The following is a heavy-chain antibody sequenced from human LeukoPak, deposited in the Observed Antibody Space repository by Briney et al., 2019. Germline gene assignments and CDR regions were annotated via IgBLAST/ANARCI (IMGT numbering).Heavy chain of an antibody. CDR3: ARATYSSGWFHLQYFDY. CDR2: IIPIFGTA. D-gene: IGHD6-19*01. V-gene: IGHV1-69*13. Sequence: ASVKVSCKASGGTFSSYAISWVRQAPGQGLEWMGGIIPIFGTANYAQKFQGRATITADESTSTAYMELSSLRSEDTAVYYCARATYSSGWFHLQYFDYWGQGTLVTVSS. CDR1: GGTFSSYA. J-gene: IGHJ4*02.